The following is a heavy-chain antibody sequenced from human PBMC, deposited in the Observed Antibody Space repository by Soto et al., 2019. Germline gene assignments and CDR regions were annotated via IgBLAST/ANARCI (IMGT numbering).Heavy chain of an antibody. CDR2: IFQIGST. V-gene: IGHV4-4*01. CDR1: GGTIRSPYW. CDR3: ARGRGRYSSGWSWFDP. J-gene: IGHJ5*02. Sequence: PXATLSLTFGVSGGTIRSPYWWTWFHQPPGKGLEWIGEIFQIGSTNYTPSLESRVTISVDKSKNQFSLTLTSVTAADTAVYFCARGRGRYSSGWSWFDPWGQGILVTVSS. D-gene: IGHD6-19*01.